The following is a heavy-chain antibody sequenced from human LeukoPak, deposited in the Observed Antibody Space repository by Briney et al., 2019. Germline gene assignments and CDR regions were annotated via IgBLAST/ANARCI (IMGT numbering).Heavy chain of an antibody. D-gene: IGHD1-26*01. J-gene: IGHJ4*02. CDR2: INAGNGNT. Sequence: ASVKVSCKASGYTFTSYAMHWVRQAPGQRLEWMGWINAGNGNTKYSQEFQGRVTITRDTSASTAYMELSSLRSEDMAVYYCAREWRGIVGATNERFFDYWGQGTLVTVSS. V-gene: IGHV1-3*03. CDR3: AREWRGIVGATNERFFDY. CDR1: GYTFTSYA.